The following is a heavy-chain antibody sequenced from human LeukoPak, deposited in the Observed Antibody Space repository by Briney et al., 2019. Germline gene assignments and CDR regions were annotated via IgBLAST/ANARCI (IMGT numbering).Heavy chain of an antibody. CDR1: GGSISSSSYY. CDR3: ATRLWDYYGSGSYPY. Sequence: ETLSLTCTVSGGSISSSSYYWGWIRQPPGKGLEWVSAISGSGGSTYYADSVKGRFTISRDNSKNTLYLQMNSLRAEDTAVYYCATRLWDYYGSGSYPYWGQGTLVTVSS. D-gene: IGHD3-10*01. CDR2: ISGSGGST. V-gene: IGHV3-23*01. J-gene: IGHJ4*02.